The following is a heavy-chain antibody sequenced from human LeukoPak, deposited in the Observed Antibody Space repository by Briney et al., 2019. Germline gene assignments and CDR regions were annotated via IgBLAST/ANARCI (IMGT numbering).Heavy chain of an antibody. Sequence: SETLSLTCTVSGGSICSSSYYWGWIRQPPGKGLEWIGSIYYSGSTYYNPSLKSRVTISVDTSKNQFSLKLSSVTAADTAVYYCARLVGTIFGVVTHQYYYYYMDVWGKGTTVTVSS. CDR2: IYYSGST. CDR3: ARLVGTIFGVVTHQYYYYYMDV. V-gene: IGHV4-39*01. CDR1: GGSICSSSYY. J-gene: IGHJ6*03. D-gene: IGHD3-3*01.